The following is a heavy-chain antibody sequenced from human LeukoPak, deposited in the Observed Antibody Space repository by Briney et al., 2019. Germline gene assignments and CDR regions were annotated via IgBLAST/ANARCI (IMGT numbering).Heavy chain of an antibody. D-gene: IGHD5-18*01. CDR2: IIPILGIA. CDR3: ARDRSTSYEPPFDY. J-gene: IGHJ4*02. V-gene: IGHV1-69*04. CDR1: GYTFTSYG. Sequence: GASVKVSCEASGYTFTSYGISWVRQAPGQGLEWMGRIIPILGIANYAQKFQGRVTITADKSTSTAYMELSSLRSEDTAVYYCARDRSTSYEPPFDYWGQGTLVTVSS.